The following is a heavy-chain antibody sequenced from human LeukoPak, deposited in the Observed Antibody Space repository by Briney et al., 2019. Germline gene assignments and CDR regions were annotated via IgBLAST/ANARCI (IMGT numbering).Heavy chain of an antibody. CDR1: GFTFSSYA. Sequence: PGGSLRLSCAASGFTFSSYAMSWVRQAPGKGLEWVTSVSGGGLDTYYADSVKGRFTISRDHSKNTLYLEMSSLRVEDTAEYYCARGLDYGNYVGCDYWGQGTKVTVSS. D-gene: IGHD4-11*01. CDR3: ARGLDYGNYVGCDY. V-gene: IGHV3-23*01. CDR2: VSGGGLDT. J-gene: IGHJ4*02.